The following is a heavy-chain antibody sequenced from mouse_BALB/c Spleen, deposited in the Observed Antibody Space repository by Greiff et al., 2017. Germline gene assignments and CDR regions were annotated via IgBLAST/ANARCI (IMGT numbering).Heavy chain of an antibody. CDR1: GYTFTSYY. J-gene: IGHJ4*01. V-gene: IGHV1S56*01. CDR3: ARSPMTPYAMDY. CDR2: IYPGNVNT. Sequence: VQLQQSGPELVKPGASVGISCKASGYTFTSYYIPWVKQRPGQGLEWIGWIYPGNVNTKYNEKFKGKATLTADKSSSTAYMQLSSLTSEDSAVYFCARSPMTPYAMDYWGQGTSVTVSS. D-gene: IGHD2-3*01.